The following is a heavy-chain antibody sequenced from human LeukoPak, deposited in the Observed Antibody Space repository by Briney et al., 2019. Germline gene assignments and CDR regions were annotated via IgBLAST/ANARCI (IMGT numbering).Heavy chain of an antibody. Sequence: MSSETLSLTCTVSGGSISSGSYYWSWIRQPAGKGLEWIGRIYTSGSTNYNPSLKSRVTISVDTSKNQFSLKLSSVTAADTAVYYCARGWFKLELHLGAFDIWGQGTMVTVSS. CDR1: GGSISSGSYY. CDR3: ARGWFKLELHLGAFDI. V-gene: IGHV4-61*02. CDR2: IYTSGST. D-gene: IGHD1-7*01. J-gene: IGHJ3*02.